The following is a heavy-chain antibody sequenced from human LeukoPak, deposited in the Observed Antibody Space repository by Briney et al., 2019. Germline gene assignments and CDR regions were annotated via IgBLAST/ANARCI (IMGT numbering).Heavy chain of an antibody. J-gene: IGHJ6*02. Sequence: SVKVSCKASGGTFSSYAISWVRQAPGQGLEWMGGIIPIFGTANYAQKFQGRVTITADESTSTAYMELSSLRSEDTAVYYCARDQQLALGFYYYYGMDVWGQGTTVTVSS. CDR2: IIPIFGTA. D-gene: IGHD6-6*01. CDR1: GGTFSSYA. V-gene: IGHV1-69*01. CDR3: ARDQQLALGFYYYYGMDV.